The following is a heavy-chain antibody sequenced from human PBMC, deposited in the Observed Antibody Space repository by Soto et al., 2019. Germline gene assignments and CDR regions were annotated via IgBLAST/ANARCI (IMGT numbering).Heavy chain of an antibody. Sequence: QVQLVESGGGVVQPGRTLRLSCAASGFTFSYYAMHWVRQAPGKGLEWVAVISYEGSEKYYADSVKGRFTISRDNSKNTLSLQMNSLRADDTDVYYCAKALGELSPESYDYWGQGTLITVSS. CDR2: ISYEGSEK. V-gene: IGHV3-30*18. J-gene: IGHJ4*02. CDR3: AKALGELSPESYDY. D-gene: IGHD3-16*02. CDR1: GFTFSYYA.